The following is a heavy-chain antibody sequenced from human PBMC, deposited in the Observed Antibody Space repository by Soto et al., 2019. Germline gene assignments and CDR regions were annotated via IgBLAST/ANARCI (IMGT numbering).Heavy chain of an antibody. CDR3: AKSAGYQSLVVSNT. J-gene: IGHJ5*02. V-gene: IGHV3-23*01. D-gene: IGHD6-25*01. CDR1: GFSISPYA. Sequence: EVQLLESGGGLVQPGGSLRLSCAASGFSISPYAMNWVRQAPGKGLEWVSVVSGSDTFYADSVKGRFTISSDNSKNTVYLQMDSLTAEDTAVYFCAKSAGYQSLVVSNTWGQGTLVTVSS. CDR2: VSGSDT.